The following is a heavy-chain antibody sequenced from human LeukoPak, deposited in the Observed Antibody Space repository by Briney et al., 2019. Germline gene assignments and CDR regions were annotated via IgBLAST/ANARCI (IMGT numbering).Heavy chain of an antibody. D-gene: IGHD6-13*01. CDR2: ISYDGSNK. CDR1: GYTFSSYG. V-gene: IGHV3-30*18. CDR3: AKDRAAAGPYYYYGMDV. J-gene: IGHJ6*02. Sequence: PGGSLRLSCAASGYTFSSYGMHWVRQAPGKGLEWVAVISYDGSNKYYADSVKGGFTISRDNSKNTLYLQMNSLRAEDTAVYYCAKDRAAAGPYYYYGMDVWGQGTTVTVSS.